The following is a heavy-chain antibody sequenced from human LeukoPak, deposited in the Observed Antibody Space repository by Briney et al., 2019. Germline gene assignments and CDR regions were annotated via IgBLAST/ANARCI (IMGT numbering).Heavy chain of an antibody. CDR1: GYTFTGYY. CDR2: INPNSGGT. CDR3: ARAPLMITFAMDV. D-gene: IGHD3-16*01. V-gene: IGHV1-2*02. Sequence: GASVKVSCKASGYTFTGYYMHWVRQAPGQGLEWMGWINPNSGGTNYAQKFQGRVTMTRDTSISTAYMELSRLRSDDTAVYYCARAPLMITFAMDVWGKGTTVTVSS. J-gene: IGHJ6*04.